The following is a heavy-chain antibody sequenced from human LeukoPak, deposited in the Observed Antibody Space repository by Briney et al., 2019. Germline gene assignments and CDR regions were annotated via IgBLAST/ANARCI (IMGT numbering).Heavy chain of an antibody. D-gene: IGHD3-22*01. CDR2: INHSGST. Sequence: SETLSLTCAVYGGSFSGYYWSWIRQPPGKGLEWIGEINHSGSTNYNPSLKSRVTISVDTSKNQFSLKLSSVTAADTAVYYCARVPYYYDSSGLSANPDYWGQGTLVTVSS. CDR1: GGSFSGYY. CDR3: ARVPYYYDSSGLSANPDY. V-gene: IGHV4-34*01. J-gene: IGHJ4*02.